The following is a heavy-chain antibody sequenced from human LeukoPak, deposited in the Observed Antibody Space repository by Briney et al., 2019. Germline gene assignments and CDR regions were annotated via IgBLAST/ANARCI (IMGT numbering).Heavy chain of an antibody. Sequence: SETLSLTCTVSGGSISSYYWSWLRQPAGKGLEWIGRIYTSGSTNYNPSLKSRVTMSVDTSKNQFSLKLSSVTAADAAVYYCARRYSSGWYFDYWGQGTLVTVSS. D-gene: IGHD6-19*01. V-gene: IGHV4-4*07. CDR2: IYTSGST. J-gene: IGHJ4*02. CDR3: ARRYSSGWYFDY. CDR1: GGSISSYY.